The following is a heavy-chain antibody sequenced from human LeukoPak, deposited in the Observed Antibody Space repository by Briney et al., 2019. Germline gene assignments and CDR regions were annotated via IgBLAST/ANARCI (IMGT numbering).Heavy chain of an antibody. CDR2: ISAYNGNT. Sequence: GASVKVSCKASGYTFTSYGISWVRQAPGQGLEWMGWISAYNGNTNYAQKLQGRVTMTTDTSTSTAYMELRSLRSDDTAVYYCARAPSITGTTGDWFDPWGQGTLVTVSS. V-gene: IGHV1-18*01. CDR3: ARAPSITGTTGDWFDP. J-gene: IGHJ5*02. D-gene: IGHD1-7*01. CDR1: GYTFTSYG.